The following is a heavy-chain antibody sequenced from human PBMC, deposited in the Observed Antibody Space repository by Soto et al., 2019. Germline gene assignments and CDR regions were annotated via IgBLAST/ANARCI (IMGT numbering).Heavy chain of an antibody. J-gene: IGHJ4*02. D-gene: IGHD3-10*01. CDR1: GFTFSSYG. CDR2: IWYDGSNK. V-gene: IGHV3-33*01. CDR3: ARDTYMVRGVNWFDY. Sequence: GGSLRLSCAASGFTFSSYGMHWVRQAPGKGLEWVAVIWYDGSNKYYADSVKGRFTISRDNSKNTLYLQMNSLRAEDTAVYYCARDTYMVRGVNWFDYWGQGTLVTVSS.